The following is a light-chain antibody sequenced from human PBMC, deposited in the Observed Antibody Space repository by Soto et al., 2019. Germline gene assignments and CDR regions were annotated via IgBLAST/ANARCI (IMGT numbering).Light chain of an antibody. V-gene: IGKV1-5*03. J-gene: IGKJ2*01. CDR1: HSIHSW. Sequence: DIQMTQSPFTLSASVGDRVTITCRASHSIHSWLAWYQQKPGKAPKFLINKASNLESGVPSRFSGSGSGTEFTLTISSLQPDDFATYYCQQPDTFGQGTKVDIK. CDR3: QQPDT. CDR2: KAS.